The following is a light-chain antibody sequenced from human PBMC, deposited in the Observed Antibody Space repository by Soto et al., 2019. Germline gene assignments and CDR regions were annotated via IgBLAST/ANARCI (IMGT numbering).Light chain of an antibody. CDR3: QQYYSTPCT. CDR1: QSVLYSSNNKNY. J-gene: IGKJ1*01. V-gene: IGKV4-1*01. Sequence: DIVMTQSPDSLAVSLGERATINCKSSQSVLYSSNNKNYLAWYQQKPGQPPKLLIYWASTRESGVPDRFSGSGSETDFTLTISSLKAEDVAVYYCQQYYSTPCTFGQGTKVEIK. CDR2: WAS.